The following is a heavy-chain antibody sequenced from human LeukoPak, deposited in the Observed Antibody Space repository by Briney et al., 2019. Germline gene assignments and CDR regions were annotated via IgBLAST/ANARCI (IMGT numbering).Heavy chain of an antibody. Sequence: GGSLRLSCAASGFTFSTYGITWVRQAPGKGLEWVSAISGRADLTFYADSVKSRFTISRDNSKNTLYLQMNSLRADDTAVYYCAKRGPGSPQSGKYYFDYWGQGTLVTVSS. CDR1: GFTFSTYG. V-gene: IGHV3-23*01. CDR2: ISGRADLT. CDR3: AKRGPGSPQSGKYYFDY. J-gene: IGHJ4*02. D-gene: IGHD3-10*01.